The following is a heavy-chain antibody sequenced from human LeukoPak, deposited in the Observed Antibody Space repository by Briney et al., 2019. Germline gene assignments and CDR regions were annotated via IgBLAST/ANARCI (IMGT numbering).Heavy chain of an antibody. V-gene: IGHV3-7*01. CDR3: TRYLNQDSSG. J-gene: IGHJ4*02. D-gene: IGHD3-22*01. CDR1: GFSLGDYW. CDR2: IKFDGSEI. Sequence: GGSLRLSCAASGFSLGDYWMTWVRQAPGKGLECVGNIKFDGSEIYYRDSVRGRFTISRDNAKNSLYLQMNSLRVEDTGVYYCTRYLNQDSSGWGQGTLVTVSS.